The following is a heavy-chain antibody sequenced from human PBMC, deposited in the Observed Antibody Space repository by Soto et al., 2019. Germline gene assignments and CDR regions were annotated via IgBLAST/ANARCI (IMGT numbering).Heavy chain of an antibody. V-gene: IGHV4-39*02. CDR1: GGSISSSSYY. CDR2: IYYSGST. CDR3: ARDNPLFSFGYQRGSYFDY. D-gene: IGHD3-22*01. J-gene: IGHJ4*02. Sequence: SETLSLTCTVSGGSISSSSYYWGWIRQPPGKGLEWIGSIYYSGSTYYNPSLKSRVTISVDTSKNQFSLKLSSVTAADTAVYYCARDNPLFSFGYQRGSYFDYWGQGALVTVSS.